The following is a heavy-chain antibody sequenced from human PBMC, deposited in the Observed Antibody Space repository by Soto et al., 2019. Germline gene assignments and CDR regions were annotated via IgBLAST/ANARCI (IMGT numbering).Heavy chain of an antibody. CDR1: GGSISSYY. V-gene: IGHV4-59*01. CDR2: IYYSGST. Sequence: SETLSLTCTVSGGSISSYYWSWIRQPPGKGLEWIGYIYYSGSTNYNPSLKSRVTISVDTSKNQFSLKLSSVTAADTAVYYCARGQPVYGGSYDSSGRKSFYIGGQGKMVPV. D-gene: IGHD3-22*01. J-gene: IGHJ3*02. CDR3: ARGQPVYGGSYDSSGRKSFYI.